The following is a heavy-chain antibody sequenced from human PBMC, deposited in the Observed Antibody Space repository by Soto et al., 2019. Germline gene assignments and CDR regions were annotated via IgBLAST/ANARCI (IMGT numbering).Heavy chain of an antibody. CDR3: AKSFCSSSSCFFLSVDP. D-gene: IGHD2-2*01. J-gene: IGHJ5*02. CDR1: GFDFSNYA. Sequence: GGSLRLSCAASGFDFSNYAMSWVRQAPGKGLECISLISGTGVPTLYAESVKGRFSVSRDNSKDTLFLEMNNLRVDDTAMYYCAKSFCSSSSCFFLSVDPWGPGTLVTV. V-gene: IGHV3-23*01. CDR2: ISGTGVPT.